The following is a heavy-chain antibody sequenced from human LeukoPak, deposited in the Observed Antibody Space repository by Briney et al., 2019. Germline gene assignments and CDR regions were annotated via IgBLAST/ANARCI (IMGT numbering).Heavy chain of an antibody. Sequence: SGGSLRLSCAASGFTFSSYEMNWVRQAPGKGLEWVSAISGSGGSTYYADSVKGRFTISRDNSKNTLYLQMNSLRAEDTAVYYCAKDLRDCSSTSCYTNYYYGMDVWGQGTTVTVSS. J-gene: IGHJ6*02. CDR1: GFTFSSYE. CDR2: ISGSGGST. D-gene: IGHD2-2*02. V-gene: IGHV3-23*01. CDR3: AKDLRDCSSTSCYTNYYYGMDV.